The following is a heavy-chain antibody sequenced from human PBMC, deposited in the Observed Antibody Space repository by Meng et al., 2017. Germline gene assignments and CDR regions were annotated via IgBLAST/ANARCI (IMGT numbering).Heavy chain of an antibody. J-gene: IGHJ4*02. CDR1: GFTFDDYA. D-gene: IGHD6-19*01. Sequence: GESLKISCAASGFTFDDYAMHWVRQAPGKGLEWVSAISGSGGSTYYADSVKGRFTISRDNSKNTLYLQMNSLRAEDTAVYYCAKLPLVAVAGMLLDYWGQGTLVTSPQ. V-gene: IGHV3-23*01. CDR3: AKLPLVAVAGMLLDY. CDR2: ISGSGGST.